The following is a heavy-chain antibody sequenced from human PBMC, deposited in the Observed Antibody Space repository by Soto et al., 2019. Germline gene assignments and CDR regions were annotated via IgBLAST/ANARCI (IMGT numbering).Heavy chain of an antibody. Sequence: GGSLRLSCAASRFTFIDYAMSWVRQAPGKGLQWVSGITGNGIYTSYTDSVKGRFTISRDNSKNVLYLQMNSLKAEDTAVYFCAKGARGCGGDCFSSHFDNWGQGALVTISS. J-gene: IGHJ4*02. CDR2: ITGNGIYT. V-gene: IGHV3-23*01. CDR1: RFTFIDYA. CDR3: AKGARGCGGDCFSSHFDN. D-gene: IGHD2-21*02.